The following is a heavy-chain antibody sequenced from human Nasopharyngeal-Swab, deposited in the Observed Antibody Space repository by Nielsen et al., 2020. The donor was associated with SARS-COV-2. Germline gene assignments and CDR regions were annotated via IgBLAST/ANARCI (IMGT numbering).Heavy chain of an antibody. CDR2: MNPNSGNT. V-gene: IGHV1-8*01. CDR3: ARDIVVVVAATPYYYYGMDV. J-gene: IGHJ6*02. D-gene: IGHD2-15*01. CDR1: GYTFTSYD. Sequence: ASVKVSCNASGYTFTSYDINWVRQATGQGREWMGWMNPNSGNTGYAQKFKGRVTMTRNTSISTAYMELSSLRSEDTAVYYCARDIVVVVAATPYYYYGMDVWGQGTTVTVSS.